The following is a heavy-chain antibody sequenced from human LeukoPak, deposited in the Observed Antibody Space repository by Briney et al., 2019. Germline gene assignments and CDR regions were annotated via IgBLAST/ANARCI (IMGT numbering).Heavy chain of an antibody. D-gene: IGHD1-20*01. CDR2: ISTSSTYI. V-gene: IGHV3-21*01. Sequence: GGSLRLSCEASGFTFSSYSMNWVRQAPGKGLEWVSSISTSSTYIYYADSVKGRFTISRDNAKNSLYLQMNSLRAEDTAVYYCARDPPFIIGTTFSDYWGQGTLVTVSS. CDR3: ARDPPFIIGTTFSDY. CDR1: GFTFSSYS. J-gene: IGHJ4*02.